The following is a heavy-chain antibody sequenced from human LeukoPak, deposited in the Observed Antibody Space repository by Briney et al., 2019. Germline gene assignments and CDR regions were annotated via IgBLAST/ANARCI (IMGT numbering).Heavy chain of an antibody. V-gene: IGHV4-38-2*02. J-gene: IGHJ2*01. D-gene: IGHD3-22*01. CDR1: GYSISSGYY. Sequence: SETLSLTXAVSGYSISSGYYWGWIRQPPGKGLEWIGSIYHSGSTYYNPSLKSRVTISVDTSKNQFSLKLSSVTAADTAVYYCARDRYYYDSSGYYDHWYFDLWGRGTLVTVSS. CDR3: ARDRYYYDSSGYYDHWYFDL. CDR2: IYHSGST.